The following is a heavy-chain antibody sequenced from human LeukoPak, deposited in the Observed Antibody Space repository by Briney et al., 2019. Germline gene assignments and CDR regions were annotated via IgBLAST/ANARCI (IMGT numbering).Heavy chain of an antibody. CDR1: GGTFSSYA. CDR2: IIPILGIA. V-gene: IGHV1-69*04. J-gene: IGHJ4*02. D-gene: IGHD2-2*02. CDR3: ASRYCSSTSCYSGPYYY. Sequence: SVKVSCKASGGTFSSYAISWVRQAPGQGLEWMGRIIPILGIANYAQKFQGRVTITADKSTSTAYMELSSLRSEDTAVYYCASRYCSSTSCYSGPYYYWGQGTLVTVSS.